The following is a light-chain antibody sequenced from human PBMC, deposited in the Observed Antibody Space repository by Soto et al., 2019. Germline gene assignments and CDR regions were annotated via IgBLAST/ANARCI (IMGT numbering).Light chain of an antibody. CDR2: GAS. Sequence: EIVLTQSPDTVSLSPGERVTLSCRASQSIANYVAWYHQRPGQPPRLVIYGASNRATDIPARFSGSGSGTDFTLPIGGLEAEDSGVYYCQQRDDWPRNSFGQGTRLEIK. CDR1: QSIANY. CDR3: QQRDDWPRNS. V-gene: IGKV3-11*01. J-gene: IGKJ5*01.